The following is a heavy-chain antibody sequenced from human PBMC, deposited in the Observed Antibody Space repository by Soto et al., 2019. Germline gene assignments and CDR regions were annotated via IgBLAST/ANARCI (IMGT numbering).Heavy chain of an antibody. J-gene: IGHJ6*02. CDR2: IYYSGST. Sequence: PSETLSLTCTVSGGSISSYYWSWIRQPPGKGLEWIGYIYYSGSTNYNPSLKSRVTISVDTSKNQFSLKLSSVTAADTAVYYCARDRGILRYFDWLEDYYYGMDVWGQGTTVPVSS. V-gene: IGHV4-59*01. D-gene: IGHD3-9*01. CDR1: GGSISSYY. CDR3: ARDRGILRYFDWLEDYYYGMDV.